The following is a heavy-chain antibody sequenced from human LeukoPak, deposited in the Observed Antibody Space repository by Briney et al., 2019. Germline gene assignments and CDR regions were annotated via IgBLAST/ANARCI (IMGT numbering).Heavy chain of an antibody. CDR3: AREGAAYCGGDCYSGWFDP. D-gene: IGHD2-21*02. CDR2: IKSDGTQN. CDR1: GFTFSSYW. Sequence: GGSLRLSCVASGFTFSSYWMTWVRQAPGKGLEWVANIKSDGTQNYYVDSVKGRFTISRDNAKNSLYLQMNSLRAEDTAVYYCAREGAAYCGGDCYSGWFDPWGQGTLVTVSS. J-gene: IGHJ5*02. V-gene: IGHV3-7*01.